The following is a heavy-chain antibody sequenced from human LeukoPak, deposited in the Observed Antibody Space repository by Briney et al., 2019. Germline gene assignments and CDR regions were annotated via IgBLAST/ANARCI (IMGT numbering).Heavy chain of an antibody. CDR3: ARDLQYDFWSGYLFDY. CDR1: GYTFTTYG. J-gene: IGHJ4*02. V-gene: IGHV1-18*01. D-gene: IGHD3-3*01. CDR2: ISAYNGNT. Sequence: ASVKGSCKASGYTFTTYGISWVRQAPGQGLEWMGWISAYNGNTNYAQKLQGRVTMTTDTSTSTAYMELRSLRSDDTVVYYCARDLQYDFWSGYLFDYWGQGTLVTVSS.